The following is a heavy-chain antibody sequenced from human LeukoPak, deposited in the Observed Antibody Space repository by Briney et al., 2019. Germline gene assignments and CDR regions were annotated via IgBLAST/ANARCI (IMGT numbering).Heavy chain of an antibody. J-gene: IGHJ5*02. CDR2: IYYSGGT. CDR3: ARWQYTISSGWFDP. D-gene: IGHD6-6*01. CDR1: GGSISSRY. V-gene: IGHV4-59*08. Sequence: TTSETLSLTCTLSGGSISSRYWSWIRQPPGKGLEWIGSIYYSGGTNYNPPLQGRVSISVDTSKIQFSLKLSSVTAADTAVYYCARWQYTISSGWFDPWGQGTLVTVSS.